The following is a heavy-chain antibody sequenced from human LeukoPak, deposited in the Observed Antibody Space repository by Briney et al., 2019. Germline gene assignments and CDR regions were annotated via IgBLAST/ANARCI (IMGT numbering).Heavy chain of an antibody. J-gene: IGHJ4*02. D-gene: IGHD3-22*01. CDR2: INPSGGST. V-gene: IGHV1-46*01. CDR3: ARGPYYYDSSGALNY. CDR1: GYTFTSYY. Sequence: ASVKVSCKASGYTFTSYYMHWVRQAPGQGLEWTGIINPSGGSTSYAQKFQGRVTMTRDMSTSTVYMELSSLRSEDTAVYYCARGPYYYDSSGALNYWGQGTLVTVSS.